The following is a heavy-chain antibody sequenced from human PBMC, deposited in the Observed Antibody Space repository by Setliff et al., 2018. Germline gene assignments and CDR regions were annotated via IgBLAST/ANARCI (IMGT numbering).Heavy chain of an antibody. J-gene: IGHJ3*02. CDR2: IYSGGTT. CDR3: ARLGGTYDLTYYYDSSGYSDAFDI. D-gene: IGHD3-22*01. CDR1: GDSMNSGVYY. V-gene: IGHV4-39*01. Sequence: SETLSLTCKVSGDSMNSGVYYWAWIRQPPWKGLEWIGRIYSGGTTYYNSSLKSRVTISVDTSKSQFSLRLNSVTAADTAVYYCARLGGTYDLTYYYDSSGYSDAFDIWGQGTMVTVSS.